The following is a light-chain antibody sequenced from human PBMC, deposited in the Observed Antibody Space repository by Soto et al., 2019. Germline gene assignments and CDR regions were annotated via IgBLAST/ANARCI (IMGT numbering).Light chain of an antibody. CDR1: SSNIGAGYD. Sequence: QAVVTQPPSVSGAPGQRVTISCTGSSSNIGAGYDVHWYQQLPGTAPKLLIYGNSNRPSGVPDRFSGSKSGTSASLAITGLQAEDEADHYCQSYDSSLSGSNVFGTGTKVTVL. CDR2: GNS. J-gene: IGLJ1*01. V-gene: IGLV1-40*01. CDR3: QSYDSSLSGSNV.